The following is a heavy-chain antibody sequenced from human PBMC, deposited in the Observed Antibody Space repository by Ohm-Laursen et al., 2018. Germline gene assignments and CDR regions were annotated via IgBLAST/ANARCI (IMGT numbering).Heavy chain of an antibody. CDR2: IGGGGSST. D-gene: IGHD1-14*01. CDR3: ATRRGED. CDR1: GFTFSTYA. J-gene: IGHJ4*02. Sequence: SLRLSCAAPGFTFSTYAMSWVRQAPGKGLEWVSLIGGGGSSTYYVDSVKGRFTISRDNSKNTLFLQMNSLRAEDTAVYYCATRRGEDWGQGTLVTVSS. V-gene: IGHV3-23*01.